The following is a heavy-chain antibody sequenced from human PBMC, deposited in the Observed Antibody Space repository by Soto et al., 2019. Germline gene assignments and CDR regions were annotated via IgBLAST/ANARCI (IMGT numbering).Heavy chain of an antibody. V-gene: IGHV3-15*01. J-gene: IGHJ6*03. Sequence: EVQLVESGGGLVKPGGSLRLSCAASGFTFSNAWMSWVRQAPGKGLEWVGRIKSKTDGGTTDYAAPVKGRFTISRDDSKNTLYLQMNSLKTEDTAVYYCTTDNKGITIFGVVIKYYYMDVWGKGTTVTVSS. D-gene: IGHD3-3*01. CDR3: TTDNKGITIFGVVIKYYYMDV. CDR2: IKSKTDGGTT. CDR1: GFTFSNAW.